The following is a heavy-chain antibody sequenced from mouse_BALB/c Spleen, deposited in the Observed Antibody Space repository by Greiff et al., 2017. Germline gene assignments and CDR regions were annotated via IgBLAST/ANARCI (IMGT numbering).Heavy chain of an antibody. CDR2: INPSNGGT. D-gene: IGHD1-1*01. CDR3: TSYSFAY. J-gene: IGHJ3*01. CDR1: GYTFTSYY. V-gene: IGHV1S16*01. Sequence: VQLQESGAELVKPGASVKLSCKASGYTFTSYYMYWVKQRPGQGLEWIGEINPSNGGTNFNEKFKSKATLTVDKSSSTAYMQLSSLTSEDSAVYYCTSYSFAYWGQGTLVTVSA.